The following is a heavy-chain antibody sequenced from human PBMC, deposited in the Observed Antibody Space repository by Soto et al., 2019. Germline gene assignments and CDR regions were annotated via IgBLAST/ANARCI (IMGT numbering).Heavy chain of an antibody. V-gene: IGHV1-18*01. Sequence: QDQLVQSGAEVKKPGASVKVSCKASGYTFTSYGISWVRQAPGQGLEWMGWISAYNGNTNYAQKLQGRVTMTTDTSTSTAYMELRSLRSDDTAVYYCARDPPGKWELPGEFDYWGQGTLVTVSS. D-gene: IGHD1-26*01. CDR2: ISAYNGNT. CDR3: ARDPPGKWELPGEFDY. J-gene: IGHJ4*02. CDR1: GYTFTSYG.